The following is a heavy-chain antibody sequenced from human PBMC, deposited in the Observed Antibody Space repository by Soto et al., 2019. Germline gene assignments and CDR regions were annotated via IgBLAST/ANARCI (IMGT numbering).Heavy chain of an antibody. CDR1: GFTFSSYA. D-gene: IGHD2-2*01. CDR2: ISYDGSNK. V-gene: IGHV3-30-3*01. J-gene: IGHJ6*02. Sequence: GGSLRLSXAASGFTFSSYAMHWVRQAPGKGLEWVAVISYDGSNKYYADSVKGRFTISRDNSKNTLYLQMNSLRAEDTAVYYCARDQLRYYYYYGMDVWGQGTTVTVSS. CDR3: ARDQLRYYYYYGMDV.